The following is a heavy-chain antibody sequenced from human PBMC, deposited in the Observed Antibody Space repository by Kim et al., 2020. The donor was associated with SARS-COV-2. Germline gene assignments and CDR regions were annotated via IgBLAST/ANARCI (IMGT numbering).Heavy chain of an antibody. J-gene: IGHJ4*01. D-gene: IGHD1-26*01. CDR2: VSSDGSST. Sequence: GGSLRLSCAASGFTFSSYWMHWVRQAPGKGLVWVSRVSSDGSSTTYADSVKGRFTISRDNAENTLYLQMNSLRAEDTALYYCASGVMGATSPPPFDYWG. CDR3: ASGVMGATSPPPFDY. CDR1: GFTFSSYW. V-gene: IGHV3-74*01.